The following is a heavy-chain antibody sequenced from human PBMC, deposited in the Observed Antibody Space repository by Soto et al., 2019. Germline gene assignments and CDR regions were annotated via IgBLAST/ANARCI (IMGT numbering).Heavy chain of an antibody. D-gene: IGHD3-16*02. CDR3: ARDRDYVWGSYRHTSDY. Sequence: QVQLVQSGAEVKKPGASVKVSCKASGYSFTSYGITWVRQAPGQGLEWMGWISAYNGDTNYAQKVQGRITMTTDASTRTAYMDLRSLGFDDTALYYCARDRDYVWGSYRHTSDYWGQGTLLTVSS. J-gene: IGHJ4*02. CDR1: GYSFTSYG. V-gene: IGHV1-18*01. CDR2: ISAYNGDT.